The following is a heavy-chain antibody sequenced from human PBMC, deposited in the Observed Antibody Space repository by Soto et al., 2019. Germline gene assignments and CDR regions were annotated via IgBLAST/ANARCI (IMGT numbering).Heavy chain of an antibody. Sequence: SETLSLTCSVSGGSINSYWWSWIRQPAGKGLEWIGRVYSTGNTEYNPSLNSRATLSVETSKNQFSLKLSSVTAADTAVYYCARYIGSYAYGEGYWGQGIQVTVSS. D-gene: IGHD2-15*01. CDR3: ARYIGSYAYGEGY. CDR2: VYSTGNT. J-gene: IGHJ4*02. CDR1: GGSINSYW. V-gene: IGHV4-4*07.